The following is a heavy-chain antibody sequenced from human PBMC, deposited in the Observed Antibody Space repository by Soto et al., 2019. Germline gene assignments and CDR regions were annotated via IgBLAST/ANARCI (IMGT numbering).Heavy chain of an antibody. CDR2: IKSDGRKT. Sequence: SLRLSCSASGFTFSTYWMHWVRQAPGKGLEWVSHIKSDGRKTTYAASVEGRFTISRDNVKNTLYLQMNSLRVDDTAKYYCARGAWQHLVPNLARYGLYVWGLGTPVTVSS. V-gene: IGHV3-74*01. CDR3: ARGAWQHLVPNLARYGLYV. CDR1: GFTFSTYW. J-gene: IGHJ6*02. D-gene: IGHD6-13*01.